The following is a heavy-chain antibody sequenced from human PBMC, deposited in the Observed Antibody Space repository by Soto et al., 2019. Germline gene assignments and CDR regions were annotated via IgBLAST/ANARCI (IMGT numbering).Heavy chain of an antibody. V-gene: IGHV4-59*01. CDR3: ARDSVWSGSYWFDP. CDR2: IYYSGST. Sequence: QVQLQESGPGLVKPSETLSLTCTVSGGSISSYYWSWIRQPPGKGLEWIGYIYYSGSTNYNPSLKSRVTISVDTSKNQFSLKLSSVTAADTAVYYCARDSVWSGSYWFDPWGQGTLVTVSS. CDR1: GGSISSYY. D-gene: IGHD3-3*01. J-gene: IGHJ5*02.